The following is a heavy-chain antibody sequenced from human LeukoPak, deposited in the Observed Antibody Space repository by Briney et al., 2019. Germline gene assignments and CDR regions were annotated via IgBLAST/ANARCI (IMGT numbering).Heavy chain of an antibody. V-gene: IGHV3-23*01. D-gene: IGHD6-19*01. CDR1: GFTFSSYT. Sequence: PGGSLRLSCAASGFTFSSYTMSWVRQAPGKGLEWVSGISGSGGTTYYADSVMGRFTISRDNSKNTLYLQMNRLRAEDTAVYYCARNSGSGCFDYWGQGTLVTVSS. CDR3: ARNSGSGCFDY. CDR2: ISGSGGTT. J-gene: IGHJ4*02.